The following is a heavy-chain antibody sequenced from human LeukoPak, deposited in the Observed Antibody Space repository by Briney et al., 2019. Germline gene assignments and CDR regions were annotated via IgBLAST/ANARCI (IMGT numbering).Heavy chain of an antibody. Sequence: SQTLSLTCTVSGGSISSGGYYWSWIRQHPGKGLEWIGFIYYSGSTYYNPSLKSRVTISVDTSKNQFSLKLSSVTAADTAVYYCAKTVSEGGAFDIWGQGTMVTVSS. D-gene: IGHD4-17*01. CDR3: AKTVSEGGAFDI. CDR1: GGSISSGGYY. CDR2: IYYSGST. V-gene: IGHV4-31*03. J-gene: IGHJ3*02.